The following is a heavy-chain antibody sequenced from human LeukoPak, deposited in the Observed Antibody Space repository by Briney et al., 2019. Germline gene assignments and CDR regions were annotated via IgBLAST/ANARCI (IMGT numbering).Heavy chain of an antibody. Sequence: PSETLSLTCTVSGGSISSYYWSWIRQPPGKGLEWIGYIYYSGSTNYNPSLKSRVTISVDTSKNQFSLKLSSVTAADTAVYYCARGLGSYSAWGQGTLVTVSS. D-gene: IGHD1-26*01. J-gene: IGHJ5*02. CDR3: ARGLGSYSA. CDR2: IYYSGST. CDR1: GGSISSYY. V-gene: IGHV4-59*01.